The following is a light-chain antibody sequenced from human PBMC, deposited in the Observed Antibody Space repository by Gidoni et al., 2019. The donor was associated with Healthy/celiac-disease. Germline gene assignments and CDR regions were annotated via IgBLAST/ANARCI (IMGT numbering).Light chain of an antibody. CDR2: AAS. J-gene: IGKJ2*02. Sequence: DIQLTKSPSSLSASVGDIVTITCRASHSISSYLNWYQQKPGKAPKLLIYAASSLQSGVPSRFSGSGSGTDFTLTISSLQPEDFATYYCQQSYSTPPGTFGQGTKLEIK. CDR3: QQSYSTPPGT. V-gene: IGKV1-39*01. CDR1: HSISSY.